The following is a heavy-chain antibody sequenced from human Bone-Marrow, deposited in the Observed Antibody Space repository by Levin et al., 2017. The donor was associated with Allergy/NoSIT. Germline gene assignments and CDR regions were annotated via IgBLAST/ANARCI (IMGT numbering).Heavy chain of an antibody. CDR3: ARGGYGDYGAFDI. CDR2: ISSSGSTI. Sequence: GGSLRLSCAASGFTFSSYEMNWVRQAPGKGLEWVSYISSSGSTIYYAYSVTVRFTISRDNAKNSLYLQMNSLRAEETVVYYCARGGYGDYGAFDIWGQGTMVTVSS. CDR1: GFTFSSYE. J-gene: IGHJ3*02. D-gene: IGHD4-17*01. V-gene: IGHV3-48*03.